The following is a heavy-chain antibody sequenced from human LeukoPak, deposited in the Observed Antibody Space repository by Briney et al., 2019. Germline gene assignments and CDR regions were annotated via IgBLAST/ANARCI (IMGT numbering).Heavy chain of an antibody. CDR1: GFTFSSYA. D-gene: IGHD6-13*01. V-gene: IGHV3-23*01. CDR3: ASLPAYSSGWYEVNY. Sequence: GGSLRLSCAASGFTFSSYAMSWVRQAPGKGLEWVSGISGSGGSTYYADSVKGRFTISRDNSRNTLYLQMNSPRAEDTAVYYCASLPAYSSGWYEVNYWGPGTLVTVSS. CDR2: ISGSGGST. J-gene: IGHJ4*02.